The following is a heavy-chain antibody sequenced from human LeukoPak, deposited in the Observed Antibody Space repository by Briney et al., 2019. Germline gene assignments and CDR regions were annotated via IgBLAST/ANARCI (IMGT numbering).Heavy chain of an antibody. J-gene: IGHJ5*02. CDR3: APNWFDP. CDR1: GFTFSSYA. Sequence: GGSLRLSCAASGFTFSSYAMHWVRQAPGKGLEWVAVISYDGSNKHYADSVKGRFTISRDNSKNTLYLQMNSLRAEDTAVYYCAPNWFDPWGQGTLVTVSS. V-gene: IGHV3-30*04. CDR2: ISYDGSNK.